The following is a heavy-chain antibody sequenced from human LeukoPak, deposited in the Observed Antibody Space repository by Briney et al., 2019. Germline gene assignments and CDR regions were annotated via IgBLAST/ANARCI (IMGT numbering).Heavy chain of an antibody. CDR1: GFSFSSYG. CDR3: AKDDSSWSFFDY. V-gene: IGHV3-30*02. J-gene: IGHJ4*02. Sequence: GGSLRLSCAASGFSFSSYGMHWVRQAPGKGLEWVAFIRYDGINKYYADSVRGRFTISRDNSKNTLYLQMNSLRTEDTAVYYCAKDDSSWSFFDYWGQGTLVTVSS. D-gene: IGHD6-13*01. CDR2: IRYDGINK.